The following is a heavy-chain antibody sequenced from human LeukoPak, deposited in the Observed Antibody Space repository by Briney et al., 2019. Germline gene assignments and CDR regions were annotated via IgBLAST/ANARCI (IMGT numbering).Heavy chain of an antibody. CDR1: GGSISSSSYY. CDR3: ARHLQNPYQHRPYNWFDP. J-gene: IGHJ5*02. D-gene: IGHD2-2*01. Sequence: PSETLSLTCTVSGGSISSSSYYWGWIRQPPGKGLEWIGSIYYSGSTYYNPSLKSRVTISVDTSKNQFSLTLSSVTAADTAVYYCARHLQNPYQHRPYNWFDPWGQGTLVTVSS. V-gene: IGHV4-39*07. CDR2: IYYSGST.